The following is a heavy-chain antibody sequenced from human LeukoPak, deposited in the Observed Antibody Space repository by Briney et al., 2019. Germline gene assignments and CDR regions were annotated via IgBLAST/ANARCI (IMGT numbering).Heavy chain of an antibody. D-gene: IGHD3-22*01. V-gene: IGHV4-39*01. CDR3: ARQERGYDGSGHRAFDI. Sequence: PSETLSLTCAVSSGSISSSSYYWGWIRQPPRKGLEWIGSSYYSGSTYYNPSLKSRVTLSVDTSKNQFSLKLRSVTAADTAVYYCARQERGYDGSGHRAFDIWGQGTMVTISS. CDR1: SGSISSSSYY. CDR2: SYYSGST. J-gene: IGHJ3*02.